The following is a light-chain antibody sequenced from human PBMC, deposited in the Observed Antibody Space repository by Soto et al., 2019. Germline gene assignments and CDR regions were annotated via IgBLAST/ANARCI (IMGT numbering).Light chain of an antibody. V-gene: IGKV1-33*01. J-gene: IGKJ5*01. CDR3: QQYGNLPIT. Sequence: DIQMTQSPSSLSASVGDRVTITCQASQDISNYLNWYQQKPGKAPKLLIYDASNLETGVPSRFSGSGSGTDFTFTISSLHPEDVATYYCQQYGNLPITFGQGTRLEIK. CDR1: QDISNY. CDR2: DAS.